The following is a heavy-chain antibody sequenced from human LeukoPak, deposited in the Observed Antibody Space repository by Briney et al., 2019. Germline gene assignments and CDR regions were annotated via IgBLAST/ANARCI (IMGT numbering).Heavy chain of an antibody. V-gene: IGHV4-39*07. CDR3: ARGHRVYSSGWYADY. J-gene: IGHJ4*02. Sequence: SETLSLTCTVSGGSISSSTYSWGWIRQPPGKGLEWIGEINHSGSTNYNPSLKSRVTISVDTSKNQFSLKLSSVTAADTAVYYCARGHRVYSSGWYADYWGQGTLVTVSS. D-gene: IGHD6-19*01. CDR2: INHSGST. CDR1: GGSISSSTYS.